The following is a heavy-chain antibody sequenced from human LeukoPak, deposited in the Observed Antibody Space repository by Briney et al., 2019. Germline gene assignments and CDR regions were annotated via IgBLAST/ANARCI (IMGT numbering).Heavy chain of an antibody. Sequence: ASVKVSCKASGYRFTDYYMHWVRQAPGQGLAWMGWINPINGDTIYAQKFRGRVTVTRDTSITTAYMELRRLRSDDTAVYYCASGDHRGGDYSSGNWGQGTLVTVSS. V-gene: IGHV1-2*02. D-gene: IGHD4-17*01. J-gene: IGHJ4*02. CDR1: GYRFTDYY. CDR2: INPINGDT. CDR3: ASGDHRGGDYSSGN.